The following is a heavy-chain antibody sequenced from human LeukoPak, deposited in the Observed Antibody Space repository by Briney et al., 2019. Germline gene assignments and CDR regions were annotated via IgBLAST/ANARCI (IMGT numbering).Heavy chain of an antibody. CDR3: AKDRNSGNYYQTGDFHY. J-gene: IGHJ4*02. V-gene: IGHV3-23*01. D-gene: IGHD1-26*01. Sequence: GGSLRLSCAASGSTFSSYGMSWVRQAPGKGLEWVSGISNSGGTTYYADSVKGRFTISRDNSKNTLYLQVNSLRAEDTALYYCAKDRNSGNYYQTGDFHYWGQGILVTVSS. CDR1: GSTFSSYG. CDR2: ISNSGGTT.